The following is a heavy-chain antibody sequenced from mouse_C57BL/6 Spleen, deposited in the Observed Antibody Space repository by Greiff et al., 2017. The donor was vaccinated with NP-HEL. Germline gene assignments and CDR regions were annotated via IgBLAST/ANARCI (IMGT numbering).Heavy chain of an antibody. J-gene: IGHJ1*03. D-gene: IGHD1-1*01. V-gene: IGHV7-3*01. CDR2: IRNKANGYTT. Sequence: EVKLMESGGGLVQPGGSLSLSCAASGFTFTDYYMSWVRQPPGKALEWLGFIRNKANGYTTEYSASVKGRFTISRDNSQSILYLQMNALRAEDSATYYCARSLITTVGRYFDVWGTGTTVTVSS. CDR1: GFTFTDYY. CDR3: ARSLITTVGRYFDV.